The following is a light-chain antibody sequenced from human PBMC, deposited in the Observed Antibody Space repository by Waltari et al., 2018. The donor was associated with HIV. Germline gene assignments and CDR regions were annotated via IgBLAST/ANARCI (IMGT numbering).Light chain of an antibody. Sequence: DIQMTQSPSTLSASIGDRVTITCRASQSITNFLAWYQQKPGRAPNLLISKASILQSEVPSNFSGSGSGTHFTLTISGLRLDDFATYYCQQYSRFPVTFGQGTKL. V-gene: IGKV1-5*03. CDR1: QSITNF. J-gene: IGKJ2*01. CDR3: QQYSRFPVT. CDR2: KAS.